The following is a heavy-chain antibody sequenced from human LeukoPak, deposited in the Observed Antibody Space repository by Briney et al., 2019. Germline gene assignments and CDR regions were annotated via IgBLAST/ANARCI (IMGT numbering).Heavy chain of an antibody. Sequence: SETLSLTCTVSGGSISSSSYYWGWIRQPPGKGLEWIGSIYYSGSTYYNPSLKSRVTISVDTSKNQFSLKLSSVTAADTAVYYCARASYYDFWSGYPASFDYWGQGTLVTVSS. D-gene: IGHD3-3*01. V-gene: IGHV4-39*01. CDR1: GGSISSSSYY. J-gene: IGHJ4*02. CDR2: IYYSGST. CDR3: ARASYYDFWSGYPASFDY.